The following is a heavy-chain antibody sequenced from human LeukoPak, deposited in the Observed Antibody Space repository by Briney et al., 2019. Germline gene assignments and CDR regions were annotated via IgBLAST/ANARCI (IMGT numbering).Heavy chain of an antibody. CDR1: GYTFTGYY. D-gene: IGHD4-17*01. CDR2: INPNSGGT. V-gene: IGHV1-2*04. CDR3: ARSFGDYAPKYYFDY. Sequence: ASVKVSCKASGYTFTGYYMHWVRQAPGQGLEWMGWINPNSGGTNYAQKFQGWVTMTRDTSISTAYMELSRLRSDDTAVYYCARSFGDYAPKYYFDYWGQGTLVTVSS. J-gene: IGHJ4*02.